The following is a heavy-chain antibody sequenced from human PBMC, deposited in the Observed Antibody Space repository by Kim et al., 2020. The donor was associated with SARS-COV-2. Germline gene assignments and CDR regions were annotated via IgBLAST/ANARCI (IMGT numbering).Heavy chain of an antibody. D-gene: IGHD6-19*01. V-gene: IGHV4-34*01. CDR2: INHSGST. Sequence: SETLSLTCAVYGGSFSGYYWSWIRQPPGKGLEWIGEINHSGSTNYNPSLKSRVTISVDTSKNQFSLKLSSVTAADTAVYYCARGRRWLVQRSFDYWGQGTLVTVSS. CDR3: ARGRRWLVQRSFDY. J-gene: IGHJ4*02. CDR1: GGSFSGYY.